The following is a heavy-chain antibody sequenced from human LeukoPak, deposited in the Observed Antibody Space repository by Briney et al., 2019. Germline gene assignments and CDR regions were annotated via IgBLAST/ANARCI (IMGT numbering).Heavy chain of an antibody. V-gene: IGHV4-59*01. CDR1: GGSISSYY. CDR3: AREGIAAAGTPPFDY. CDR2: IYYSGST. D-gene: IGHD6-13*01. Sequence: SETLSLTCTVSGGSISSYYWSWIRQPPGKGLEWIGYIYYSGSTNYNPSLKSRVTISVDTSKNQFSLKLSSVTAADTAVYYCAREGIAAAGTPPFDYWGQGTLVTVSS. J-gene: IGHJ4*02.